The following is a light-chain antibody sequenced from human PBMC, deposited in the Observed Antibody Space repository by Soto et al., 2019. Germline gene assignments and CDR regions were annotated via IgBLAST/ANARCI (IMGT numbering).Light chain of an antibody. V-gene: IGKV3-20*01. CDR2: GAS. Sequence: EIVLTQSPATLSLSPGERGTLSCRASQIIDSIYLGWYHQKPGQAPRLLIYGASSRATGIPGRFSGSGSGTDFTLTISSLEPEDFGVYYCQQYGSSPPWTFGQVTRVEVK. CDR1: QIIDSIY. CDR3: QQYGSSPPWT. J-gene: IGKJ1*01.